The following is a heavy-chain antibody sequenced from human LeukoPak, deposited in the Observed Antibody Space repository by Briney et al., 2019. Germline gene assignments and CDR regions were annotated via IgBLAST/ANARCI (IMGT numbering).Heavy chain of an antibody. J-gene: IGHJ5*02. V-gene: IGHV4-38-2*01. CDR1: GYSISSGYY. D-gene: IGHD2-15*01. CDR3: ARLSNAAHAAS. Sequence: SETLSLTCDVSGYSISSGYYCGWFRQPPGKGLEWIATIFHSASTYYNPSLQSRVTMSVDTSKNQCSLKLSSVTATDTAVYYCARLSNAAHAASWGQGALVTVSS. CDR2: IFHSAST.